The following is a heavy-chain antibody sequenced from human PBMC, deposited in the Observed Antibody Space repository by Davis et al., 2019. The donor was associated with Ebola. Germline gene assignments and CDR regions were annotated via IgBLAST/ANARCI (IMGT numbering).Heavy chain of an antibody. V-gene: IGHV4-39*07. CDR3: ARKNGTYLKTHFDQ. J-gene: IGHJ4*02. CDR2: VYYSGST. CDR1: GGSISSRGYY. Sequence: PSETLSLTCTVSGGSISSRGYYWGWIRQSPGKGLEWIGTVYYSGSTYYHPSLKSRVTISVQTSKNQFSLKVNSVTAADTAVYYCARKNGTYLKTHFDQWGQGMLVTVSS. D-gene: IGHD1-14*01.